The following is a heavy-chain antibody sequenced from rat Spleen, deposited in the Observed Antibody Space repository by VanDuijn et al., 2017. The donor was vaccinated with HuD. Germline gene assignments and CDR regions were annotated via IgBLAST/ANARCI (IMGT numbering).Heavy chain of an antibody. V-gene: IGHV5-7*01. CDR2: ISFDGRNT. D-gene: IGHD1-5*01. Sequence: EVQLVEAGGGLVQPGRSMKLSCAASGFTFSHYDMAWVRQAPKKGLEWVATISFDGRNTNHRDSVKGRFTISRDNAKSTLDLQMDSLRSEDTATYYCTRHDNMGTANWFAYWGQGTLVTVSS. CDR1: GFTFSHYD. CDR3: TRHDNMGTANWFAY. J-gene: IGHJ3*01.